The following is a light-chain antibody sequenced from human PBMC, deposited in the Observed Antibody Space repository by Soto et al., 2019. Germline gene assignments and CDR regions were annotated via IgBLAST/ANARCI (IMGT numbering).Light chain of an antibody. V-gene: IGKV1-5*03. CDR2: KAS. CDR1: QSISSW. J-gene: IGKJ4*01. Sequence: DIQMTQSPSTLSASVGDRVTITCRASQSISSWSAWYQQKPGKAPKLLIYKASSLESGVPSRFSGSGSGTEFTLTISSLQPDDFATYYCQQYDSYPLTCGGGTKVEIK. CDR3: QQYDSYPLT.